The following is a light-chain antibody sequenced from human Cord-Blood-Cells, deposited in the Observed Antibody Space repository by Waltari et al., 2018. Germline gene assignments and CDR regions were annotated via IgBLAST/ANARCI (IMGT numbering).Light chain of an antibody. V-gene: IGKV1-5*03. CDR2: KAS. CDR3: QQYNSYQYT. CDR1: QSISSG. Sequence: DIQMTQSPSTLSASVGDRVPITCRASQSISSGLSWYQQKPGKAPKLLIYKASSLESGVPSRFSVSGSGTEFTLTISSLQPDDFATYYCQQYNSYQYTFGQGTKLEIK. J-gene: IGKJ2*01.